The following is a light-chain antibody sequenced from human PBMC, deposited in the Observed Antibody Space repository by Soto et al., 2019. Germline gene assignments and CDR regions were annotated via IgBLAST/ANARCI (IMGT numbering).Light chain of an antibody. CDR3: GTWDATLSAGV. V-gene: IGLV1-51*01. Sequence: QSVLTQPPSVSAAPGQKVTISCSGSSSNIGNDFVSWYQQLPGTAPKLLIYDNDKRPSGIPARFSGSKSGTSATLDITGLQTGDEADYYCGTWDATLSAGVFGGGTQLTVL. CDR1: SSNIGNDF. CDR2: DND. J-gene: IGLJ3*02.